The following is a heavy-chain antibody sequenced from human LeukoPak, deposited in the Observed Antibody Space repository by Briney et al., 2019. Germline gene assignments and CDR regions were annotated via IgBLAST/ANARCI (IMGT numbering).Heavy chain of an antibody. CDR1: DFTFSRHS. V-gene: IGHV3-48*04. J-gene: IGHJ6*03. CDR3: ASRTGTTGYHYYMDV. Sequence: GGSLRLSCAASDFTFSRHSMNWVRQAPGKGLEWVSYISSSGRTIYYADSVRGRFTISRDNIKNSVDLQMDSLRAEDTATYYCASRTGTTGYHYYMDVWGKGTTVTVSS. CDR2: ISSSGRTI. D-gene: IGHD1-7*01.